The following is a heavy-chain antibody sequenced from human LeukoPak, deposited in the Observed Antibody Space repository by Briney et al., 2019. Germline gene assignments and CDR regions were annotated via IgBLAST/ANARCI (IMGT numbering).Heavy chain of an antibody. CDR1: GGSISTYY. CDR2: IYYSGGA. Sequence: SETLSLTCTVSGGSISTYYWTWIRQPPGKGLEWIGYIYYSGGANYNPSLKSRVTISVDTSKNQFSLKLNSVTAADTAMYYCATVDHSGRGTFDIWGQGTMVTVSS. CDR3: ATVDHSGRGTFDI. J-gene: IGHJ3*02. V-gene: IGHV4-59*01. D-gene: IGHD4-11*01.